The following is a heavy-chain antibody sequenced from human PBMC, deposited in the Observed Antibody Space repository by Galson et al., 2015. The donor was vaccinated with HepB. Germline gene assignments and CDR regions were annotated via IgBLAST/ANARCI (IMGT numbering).Heavy chain of an antibody. V-gene: IGHV1-69*01. CDR1: GGTFSSYA. CDR2: IIPIFGTA. CDR3: ARLYYYDSSGYQRYYYYGMDV. J-gene: IGHJ6*02. Sequence: KVSCKASGGTFSSYAISWVRQAPGQGLEWMGGIIPIFGTANYAQKFQGRVTITADESTSTAYMELSSLRSEDTAVYYCARLYYYDSSGYQRYYYYGMDVWGQGTTVTVSS. D-gene: IGHD3-22*01.